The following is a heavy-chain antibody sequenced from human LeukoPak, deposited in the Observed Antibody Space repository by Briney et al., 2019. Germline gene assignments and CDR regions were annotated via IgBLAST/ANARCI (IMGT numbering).Heavy chain of an antibody. D-gene: IGHD6-19*01. Sequence: PGGSLRLSCAASGFTFSSYSMNWVRQAPGKGLEWVLYISSSSSTIYYADSVKGRFTISRDNAKNSLYLQMNSLRAEDTAVYYCARDAAGIAVAGTPNYFDYWGQGTLVTVSS. CDR2: ISSSSSTI. CDR3: ARDAAGIAVAGTPNYFDY. CDR1: GFTFSSYS. V-gene: IGHV3-48*01. J-gene: IGHJ4*02.